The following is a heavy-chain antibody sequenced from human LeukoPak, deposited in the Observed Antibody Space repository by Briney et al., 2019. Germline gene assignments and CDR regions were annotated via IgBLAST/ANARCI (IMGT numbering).Heavy chain of an antibody. V-gene: IGHV4-39*07. Sequence: SETLSLTCTVSGGSFSSSSYYWGWIRQPPGKGLEWIGSIYYSGSTYYNPSLKSRVTISVDTSKNQFSLKLSSVTAADTAVYYCARDFILGGAYYFDYWGQGTLVTVSS. CDR2: IYYSGST. CDR1: GGSFSSSSYY. CDR3: ARDFILGGAYYFDY. D-gene: IGHD3-9*01. J-gene: IGHJ4*02.